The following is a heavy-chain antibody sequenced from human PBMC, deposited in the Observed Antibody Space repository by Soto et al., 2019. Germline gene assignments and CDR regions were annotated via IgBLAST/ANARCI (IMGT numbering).Heavy chain of an antibody. J-gene: IGHJ4*02. Sequence: PGGSLRLSCAASAFTFSVYYMGLICQAQGKGLEWLSYISGNGNTIYYADSVKGRFTVSRDNTKNLLYLQMNSLRAEDTAVYYCAASAVVAAHYWGQGALVTVSS. D-gene: IGHD2-15*01. CDR1: AFTFSVYY. CDR2: ISGNGNTI. V-gene: IGHV3-11*01. CDR3: AASAVVAAHY.